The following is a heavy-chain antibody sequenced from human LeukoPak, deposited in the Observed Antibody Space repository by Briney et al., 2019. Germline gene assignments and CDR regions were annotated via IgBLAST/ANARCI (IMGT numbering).Heavy chain of an antibody. V-gene: IGHV1-2*06. D-gene: IGHD5-18*01. CDR1: GYTFTGYY. J-gene: IGHJ4*02. Sequence: GASVKVSCKASGYTFTGYYMLWVRQAPGQGLEWMGRINPNSGGTNYAQKFQGRVTMTRGTSISTAYMELSRLRSDDTAVYYCAMGGYSYGRLFDYWGQGTLVTVSS. CDR3: AMGGYSYGRLFDY. CDR2: INPNSGGT.